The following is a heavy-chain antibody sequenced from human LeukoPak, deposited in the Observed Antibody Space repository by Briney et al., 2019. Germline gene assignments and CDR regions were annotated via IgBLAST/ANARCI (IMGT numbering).Heavy chain of an antibody. CDR2: ISWNSGSI. V-gene: IGHV3-9*01. CDR3: AKDPTREAAAQDY. D-gene: IGHD6-13*01. Sequence: GGSLRLSCAASGFTFSSYWMSWVRQAPGKGLEWVSGISWNSGSIGYADSVKGRFTISRDNAKNSLYLQMNSLRAEDTALYYCAKDPTREAAAQDYWGQGTLVTVSS. J-gene: IGHJ4*02. CDR1: GFTFSSYW.